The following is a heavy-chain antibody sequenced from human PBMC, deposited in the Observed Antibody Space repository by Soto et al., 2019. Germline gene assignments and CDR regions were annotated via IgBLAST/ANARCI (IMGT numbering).Heavy chain of an antibody. CDR1: GFTFSSYA. CDR2: ISYDGSNK. D-gene: IGHD5-12*01. V-gene: IGHV3-30-3*01. Sequence: QVQLVESGGGVVQPGRSLRLSCAASGFTFSSYAMHWVRQAPGKGLEWVAVISYDGSNKYYADSVKGRFTISRDNSKNTXXLQMNSLRAEDTAVYYCARDMVSGDGYNSRFAFDIWGQGTMVTVSS. CDR3: ARDMVSGDGYNSRFAFDI. J-gene: IGHJ3*02.